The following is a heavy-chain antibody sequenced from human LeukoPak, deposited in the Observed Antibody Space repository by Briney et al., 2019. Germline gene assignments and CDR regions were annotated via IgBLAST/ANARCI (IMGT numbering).Heavy chain of an antibody. CDR1: GGSISSYY. Sequence: SETLSLTCTVSGGSISSYYWSWIRQPPGKGLEWIGYIYYSGSTNYNPSLKSRVTISVDTSKNQFSLKLSSVSAADTAVYYCARGKWELRGDAFDIWGQGTMVTVSS. CDR3: ARGKWELRGDAFDI. CDR2: IYYSGST. J-gene: IGHJ3*02. V-gene: IGHV4-59*08. D-gene: IGHD1-26*01.